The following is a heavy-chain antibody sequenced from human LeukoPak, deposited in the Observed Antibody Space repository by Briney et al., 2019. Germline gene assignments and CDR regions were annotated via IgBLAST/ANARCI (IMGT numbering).Heavy chain of an antibody. Sequence: PGGSLRLSCAASGFTFSSYEMNWVRQAPGKGLEWVSYISSSGSTIYYADSVKGRFTISRDNAKHSLYLQMNSLRAEDTAVYYCAQRSGSEYYYYGMDVWGKGTTVTVSS. V-gene: IGHV3-48*03. CDR2: ISSSGSTI. CDR1: GFTFSSYE. CDR3: AQRSGSEYYYYGMDV. D-gene: IGHD1-14*01. J-gene: IGHJ6*04.